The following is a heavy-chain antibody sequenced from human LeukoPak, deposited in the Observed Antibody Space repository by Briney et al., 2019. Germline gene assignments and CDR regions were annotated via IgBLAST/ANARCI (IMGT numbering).Heavy chain of an antibody. CDR3: ARGSRSARMNV. D-gene: IGHD2-15*01. CDR2: INDSGST. Sequence: PSETLSLTCAVYGGSFSGYYWSWIRQPPGKGLEWIGEINDSGSTYYNPSLKSRVTISVDTSNNQFSLKLISVTAADTAVYYCARGSRSARMNVWGQGTTATVSS. V-gene: IGHV4-34*01. J-gene: IGHJ6*02. CDR1: GGSFSGYY.